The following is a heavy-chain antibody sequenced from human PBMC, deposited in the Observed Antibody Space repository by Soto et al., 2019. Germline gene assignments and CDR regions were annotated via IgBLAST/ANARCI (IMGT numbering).Heavy chain of an antibody. V-gene: IGHV3-30*18. CDR2: ISYDGINK. J-gene: IGHJ4*02. CDR1: GFTFSSYG. D-gene: IGHD1-1*01. Sequence: QVQLVESGGGVVQPGRSLRLSCAASGFTFSSYGMHWVRQAPGKGLEWVAVISYDGINKYYADSVKGRFTISRDNSRNTLYLQMNSLRAEDTAVYYCAKSAYNWNDGFFDYWGQGALVTVSS. CDR3: AKSAYNWNDGFFDY.